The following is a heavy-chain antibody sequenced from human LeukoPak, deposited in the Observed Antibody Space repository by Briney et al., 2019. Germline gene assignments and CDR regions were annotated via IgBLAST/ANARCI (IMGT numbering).Heavy chain of an antibody. D-gene: IGHD1-14*01. Sequence: ASVKVSCKASGYTFTSYGISWVRQAPGQGLEWMGWISAYNGNTNYAQKLQGRVTMTTDTSTSTAYMELRSLRSDDTAVYYCARDNSAEDTAWWFDPWGQGTLVTVSS. CDR2: ISAYNGNT. J-gene: IGHJ5*02. V-gene: IGHV1-18*01. CDR3: ARDNSAEDTAWWFDP. CDR1: GYTFTSYG.